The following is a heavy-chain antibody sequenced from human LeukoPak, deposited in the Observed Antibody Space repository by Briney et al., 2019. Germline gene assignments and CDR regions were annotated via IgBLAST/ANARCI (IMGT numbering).Heavy chain of an antibody. CDR1: GFIFSGSA. V-gene: IGHV3-66*01. J-gene: IGHJ4*02. D-gene: IGHD3/OR15-3a*01. Sequence: GGSLRLSCAASGFIFSGSAMHWVRQAPGKGLEWVSVIYSGGSTYYADSVKGRFTISRDNSRNTLYLHMNSLRAEDTAVYYCARGGDWPYYFDYWGQGTLVTVSS. CDR3: ARGGDWPYYFDY. CDR2: IYSGGST.